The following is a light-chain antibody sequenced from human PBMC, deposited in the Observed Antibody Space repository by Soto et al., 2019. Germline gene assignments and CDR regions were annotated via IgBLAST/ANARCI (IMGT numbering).Light chain of an antibody. J-gene: IGKJ1*01. CDR1: QSVLYSSTNKNY. CDR3: QQYGSSPWT. Sequence: DIVMTQSPDSLAVSLGERATINCKSSQSVLYSSTNKNYLSWYQQKPGQPPKLLIYWASTRESGVPDRFSGSGSGTDFTLTISRLEPEDFAVYYCQQYGSSPWTFGQGTKVEI. CDR2: WAS. V-gene: IGKV4-1*01.